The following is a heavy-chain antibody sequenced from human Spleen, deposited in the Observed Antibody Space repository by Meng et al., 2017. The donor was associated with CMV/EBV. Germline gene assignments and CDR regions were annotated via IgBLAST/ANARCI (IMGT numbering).Heavy chain of an antibody. CDR1: GYTFTGYY. J-gene: IGHJ4*02. CDR3: ARSSGWSRFDY. CDR2: INPNSGGT. V-gene: IGHV1-2*02. D-gene: IGHD6-19*01. Sequence: QGTLGQSGAGVKKPGASVKVSCKASGYTFTGYYMHWVRQAPGQGLEWMGWINPNSGGTNYAQKFQGRVTMTRDTSINTVYMELSRLTSDDTAVYYCARSSGWSRFDYWGQGTLVTVSS.